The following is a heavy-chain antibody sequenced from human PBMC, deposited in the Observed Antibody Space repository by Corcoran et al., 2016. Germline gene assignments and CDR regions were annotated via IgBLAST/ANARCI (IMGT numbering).Heavy chain of an antibody. Sequence: QLQLQESGPGLVKPSETLSLTCTVSGGSISSSSYYWGWIRQPPGKGLEWIGSIYYSGSTYYNPSLKSRVTISVDTSKNQFSLKLSSVTAADTAGYYCARGCASGGSCYWGQGTLVTVSS. V-gene: IGHV4-39*07. D-gene: IGHD2-15*01. CDR2: IYYSGST. CDR3: ARGCASGGSCY. J-gene: IGHJ4*02. CDR1: GGSISSSSYY.